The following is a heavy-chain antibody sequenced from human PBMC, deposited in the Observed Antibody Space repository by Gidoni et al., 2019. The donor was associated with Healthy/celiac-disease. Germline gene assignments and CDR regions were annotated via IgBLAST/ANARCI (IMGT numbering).Heavy chain of an antibody. CDR2: LDSRGST. CDR1: GGSISSYY. Sequence: VQLQESGPGLVKPSETLSLTCTVSGGSISSYYWSWIRQPPGKGLAWIGYLDSRGSTNYNPSLKSRVTISVDTSKNQFSLKLSSVTAADTAVYYCARGIAPYYFDYWGQGTLVTVSS. J-gene: IGHJ4*02. CDR3: ARGIAPYYFDY. D-gene: IGHD6-13*01. V-gene: IGHV4-59*01.